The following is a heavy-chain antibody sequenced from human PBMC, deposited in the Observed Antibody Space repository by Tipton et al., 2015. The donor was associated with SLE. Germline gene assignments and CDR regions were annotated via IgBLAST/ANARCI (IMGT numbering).Heavy chain of an antibody. D-gene: IGHD2/OR15-2a*01. CDR1: GFNFSSND. CDR3: EGNPGQDYFPGMEV. V-gene: IGHV3-53*05. Sequence: SLRLSCEASGFNFSSNDMTWVRQAPGKGLEWVSIIYCGDITNSGDTYYADSVKLRFTISRDKSKNTLYLQIDNQRPEDTAVYYCEGNPGQDYFPGMEVWGPGTTVTVSS. J-gene: IGHJ6*01. CDR2: IYCGDITNSGDT.